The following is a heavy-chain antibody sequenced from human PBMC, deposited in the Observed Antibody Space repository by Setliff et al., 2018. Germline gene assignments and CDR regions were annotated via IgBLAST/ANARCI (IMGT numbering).Heavy chain of an antibody. D-gene: IGHD1-1*01. Sequence: SETLSLTCNVYGESFDTYYWSWIRQPPGKGLEWFGEINQSGSGDYNPSFKGRVTISVGTSKKQFSLTLRYVTAADTALYYCRQAVVGRDVFDIWGQGTVVTVSS. CDR1: GESFDTYY. J-gene: IGHJ3*02. V-gene: IGHV4-34*01. CDR2: INQSGSG. CDR3: RQAVVGRDVFDI.